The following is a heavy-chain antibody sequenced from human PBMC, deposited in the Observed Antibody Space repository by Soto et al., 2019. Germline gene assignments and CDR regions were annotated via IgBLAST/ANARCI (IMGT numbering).Heavy chain of an antibody. CDR3: TRVGGYYGDYPNFDY. V-gene: IGHV4-59*01. J-gene: IGHJ4*02. Sequence: SETLSLTCTVSGSSISPFYWSWIRQPPGKGLEWIGYIYYTGSTKYNPSLKSRVTLSLGTSRNQLSLKVSSATAADTAVYYCTRVGGYYGDYPNFDYWGPGTLVTVSS. CDR1: GSSISPFY. D-gene: IGHD4-17*01. CDR2: IYYTGST.